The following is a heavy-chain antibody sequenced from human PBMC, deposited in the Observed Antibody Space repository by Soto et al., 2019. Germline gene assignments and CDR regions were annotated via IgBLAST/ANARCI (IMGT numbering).Heavy chain of an antibody. CDR2: IYIGGST. Sequence: GGSLRLSCVASGFTVSPNYMSWVRQAPGAGLEWVSTIYIGGSTNYADSVKGRFTISRDNSRNTMDLQMSSLRAEDTAVYYCASTSLNSGWYFPDYWGQGTLVTVSS. CDR3: ASTSLNSGWYFPDY. CDR1: GFTVSPNY. D-gene: IGHD6-19*01. V-gene: IGHV3-53*01. J-gene: IGHJ4*02.